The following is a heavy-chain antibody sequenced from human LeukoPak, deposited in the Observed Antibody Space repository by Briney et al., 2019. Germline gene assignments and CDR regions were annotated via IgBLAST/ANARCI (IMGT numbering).Heavy chain of an antibody. CDR3: ARLSYWVFEI. J-gene: IGHJ3*02. CDR2: ISSSSSYI. CDR1: GFTFSSYR. D-gene: IGHD2-21*01. Sequence: GGSLRLSCAASGFTFSSYRMNWVRQAPGKGLEWVSSISSSSSYIYYADSVKGRFTISRDNAKNSLYLQMNSLRAGDTSVYFCARLSYWVFEIWGQGTMVTVSS. V-gene: IGHV3-21*01.